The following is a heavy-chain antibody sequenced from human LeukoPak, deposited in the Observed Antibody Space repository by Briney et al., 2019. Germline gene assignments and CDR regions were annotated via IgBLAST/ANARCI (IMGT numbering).Heavy chain of an antibody. Sequence: ASVKVSCKASGYTFTGYYMHWVRQAPGQGIEWMGWINPNSGGTNYAQKFQGRVTMTRDTSIRTAYMELSRLRSDDTAVYYCARGLYYYGSGSSDYWGQGTLVTVSS. CDR3: ARGLYYYGSGSSDY. J-gene: IGHJ4*02. D-gene: IGHD3-10*01. CDR2: INPNSGGT. CDR1: GYTFTGYY. V-gene: IGHV1-2*02.